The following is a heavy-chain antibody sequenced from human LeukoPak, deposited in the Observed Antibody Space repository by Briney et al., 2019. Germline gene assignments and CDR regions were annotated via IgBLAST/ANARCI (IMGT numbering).Heavy chain of an antibody. V-gene: IGHV3-53*01. CDR2: IYSGGST. Sequence: PGGSLRLSCAASGFTLSNSYMSWVRHAPGKWLEWVSVIYSGGSTYYADSVKGRFTISRGNSKNTLYLQMNSLRAEDTAMYYCARRGNSGYSLDYWGQGTLVTVSS. CDR3: ARRGNSGYSLDY. CDR1: GFTLSNSY. D-gene: IGHD3-22*01. J-gene: IGHJ4*02.